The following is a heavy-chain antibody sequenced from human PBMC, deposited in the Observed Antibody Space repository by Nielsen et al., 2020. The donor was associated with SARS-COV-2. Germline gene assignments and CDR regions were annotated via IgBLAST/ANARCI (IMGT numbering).Heavy chain of an antibody. D-gene: IGHD6-19*01. CDR2: ISYDGSNK. CDR1: GFTFSSYA. CDR3: ARDRSGWYVDY. V-gene: IGHV3-30*04. J-gene: IGHJ4*02. Sequence: GGSLRLSCAASGFTFSSYAMHWVRQAPGQGLEWVAVISYDGSNKYYADSVKGRFTISRDNSKNTLYLQMNSLRAEDTAVYYCARDRSGWYVDYWGQGTLVTVSS.